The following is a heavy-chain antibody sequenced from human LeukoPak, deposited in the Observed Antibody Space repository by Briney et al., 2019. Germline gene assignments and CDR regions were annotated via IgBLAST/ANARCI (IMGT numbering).Heavy chain of an antibody. D-gene: IGHD5-18*01. V-gene: IGHV1-8*01. CDR3: ARVYSYGTYYYYYMDV. CDR2: MNPNSGNT. Sequence: ASVKVSCKASGYTFTSYDINWVRQATGQGLEWMGWMNPNSGNTGYAQKFQGRVTMTRNTSISTAYMELSSLRSEDTAVYYCARVYSYGTYYYYYMDVWGKGTTVTVPS. J-gene: IGHJ6*03. CDR1: GYTFTSYD.